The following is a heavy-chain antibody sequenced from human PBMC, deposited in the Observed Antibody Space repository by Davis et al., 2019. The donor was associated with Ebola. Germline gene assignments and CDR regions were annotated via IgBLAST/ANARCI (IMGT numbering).Heavy chain of an antibody. Sequence: PGGSLRLSCAASGFTFSSYAMSWVRQAPGKGLEWVSAISGSGGSTYYADSVKGRFTISRDNAKNSLYLQMNSLRAEDTALYYCAKDIYRGFSSGWQGAFDIWGQGTMVTVSS. V-gene: IGHV3-23*01. D-gene: IGHD6-19*01. CDR2: ISGSGGST. CDR3: AKDIYRGFSSGWQGAFDI. J-gene: IGHJ3*02. CDR1: GFTFSSYA.